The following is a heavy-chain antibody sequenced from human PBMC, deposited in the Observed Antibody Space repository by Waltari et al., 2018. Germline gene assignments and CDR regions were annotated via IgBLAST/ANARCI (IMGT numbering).Heavy chain of an antibody. CDR2: VDPEDGET. CDR3: ATADLSSGRTGQGGAFDI. V-gene: IGHV1-69-2*01. J-gene: IGHJ3*02. CDR1: GYTFTDYY. Sequence: EVQLVQSGAEVKKPGATVKISCKVSGYTFTDYYMHWVQQAPGKGLEWMGLVDPEDGETIYAEKFKGRVTITADTSTDTADMELSSLRSEETAAYYCATADLSSGRTGQGGAFDIWGQGTMVTVSS. D-gene: IGHD1-1*01.